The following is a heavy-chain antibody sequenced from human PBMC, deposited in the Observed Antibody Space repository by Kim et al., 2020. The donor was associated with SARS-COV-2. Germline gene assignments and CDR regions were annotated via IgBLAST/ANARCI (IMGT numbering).Heavy chain of an antibody. CDR2: IYSGGSST. J-gene: IGHJ5*02. CDR3: AKVKMAGYSSGWYWVPRWFDP. CDR1: GFTFSSYA. D-gene: IGHD6-19*01. Sequence: GGSLRLSCAASGFTFSSYAMSWVRQAPGKGLEWVSVIYSGGSSTYYADSVKGRFTISRDNSKNTLYLQMNSLRAEDTAVYYCAKVKMAGYSSGWYWVPRWFDPWGQGSLVTVSS. V-gene: IGHV3-23*03.